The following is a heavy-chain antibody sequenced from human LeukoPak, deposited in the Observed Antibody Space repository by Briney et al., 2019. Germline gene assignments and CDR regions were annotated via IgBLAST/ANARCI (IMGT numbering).Heavy chain of an antibody. J-gene: IGHJ4*02. CDR3: AKRRHKYDILPGDSDY. D-gene: IGHD3-9*01. V-gene: IGHV3-23*01. CDR1: GFTFSSYG. CDR2: ISVSGGNT. Sequence: GGSLRLSCEASGFTFSSYGMSWVRQAPGKGLEWVSGISVSGGNTFYADSVKGRFTISRDNSKNTLYLQMNSLRAEDTAVYYCAKRRHKYDILPGDSDYSGQGNLVTASS.